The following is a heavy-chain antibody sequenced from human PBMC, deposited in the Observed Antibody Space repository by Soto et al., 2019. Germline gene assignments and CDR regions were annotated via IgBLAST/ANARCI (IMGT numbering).Heavy chain of an antibody. D-gene: IGHD1-1*01. CDR1: GFTFSRYG. CDR3: ARDLEGPFDY. J-gene: IGHJ4*02. CDR2: IWYDGSNK. V-gene: IGHV3-33*01. Sequence: GVSLRLSCAASGFTFSRYGRHWVRQAPGKGLEWVAVIWYDGSNKYYADSVKGRFTISRDNSKNTLYLQMNSLRAEDTAVYYCARDLEGPFDYWGQGTLVTVSS.